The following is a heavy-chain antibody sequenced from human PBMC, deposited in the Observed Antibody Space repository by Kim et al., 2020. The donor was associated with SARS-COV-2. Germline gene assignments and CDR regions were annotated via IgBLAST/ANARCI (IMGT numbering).Heavy chain of an antibody. CDR3: ARIVASGY. V-gene: IGHV3-48*02. Sequence: STVYYADSVKGRFTVSRDNDKNPLYRQMNSLRDEDTAVYYCARIVASGYWGQGTLVTVSS. J-gene: IGHJ4*02. D-gene: IGHD5-12*01. CDR2: STV.